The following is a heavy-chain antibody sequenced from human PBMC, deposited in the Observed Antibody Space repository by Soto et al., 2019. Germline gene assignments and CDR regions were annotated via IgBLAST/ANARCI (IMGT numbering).Heavy chain of an antibody. V-gene: IGHV3-33*01. Sequence: GGSLRLSCAASGFTFRSSGMHWVRQAPGKGLEWVAVIWYDGSSKYYADSVKGRFTISRDNSKNTLYLQMNSLRAEDTAVYYCASLGAIYAATDGMDVWGQGTTVTVSS. J-gene: IGHJ6*02. D-gene: IGHD2-15*01. CDR2: IWYDGSSK. CDR3: ASLGAIYAATDGMDV. CDR1: GFTFRSSG.